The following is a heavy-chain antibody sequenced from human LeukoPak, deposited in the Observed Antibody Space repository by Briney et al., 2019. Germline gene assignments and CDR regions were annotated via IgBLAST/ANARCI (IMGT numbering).Heavy chain of an antibody. Sequence: SVKVSCKASGGTFSSYAISWVRQAPGQGLEWMGGIIPIFGTANYAQKFQGRVTMTEDTSTDTAYMELSSLGSEDTAVYYCATGPAPSSGYYYPFEDYWGQGTLVTVSS. V-gene: IGHV1-69*06. CDR1: GGTFSSYA. CDR2: IIPIFGTA. J-gene: IGHJ4*02. D-gene: IGHD3-22*01. CDR3: ATGPAPSSGYYYPFEDY.